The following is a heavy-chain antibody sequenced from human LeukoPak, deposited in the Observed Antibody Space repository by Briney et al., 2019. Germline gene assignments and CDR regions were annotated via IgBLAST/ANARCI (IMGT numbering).Heavy chain of an antibody. D-gene: IGHD3-22*01. CDR1: GGTFSSYA. V-gene: IGHV1-69*05. J-gene: IGHJ5*02. CDR3: ARDRYYYDSSGYYGVLWFDP. Sequence: SVKVSCKASGGTFSSYAMSWVRQAPGQGLEWMGGIIPIFGTANYAQKFQGRVTITTDESTSTAYMELSSLRSEDTAVYYCARDRYYYDSSGYYGVLWFDPWGQGTLVTVSS. CDR2: IIPIFGTA.